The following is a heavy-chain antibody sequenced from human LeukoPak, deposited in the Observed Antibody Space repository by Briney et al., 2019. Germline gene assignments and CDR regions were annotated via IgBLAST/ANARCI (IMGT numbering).Heavy chain of an antibody. Sequence: PSETLSLTCTVSGGSISSYYWSWIRQPPGKGLEWIGYIYYSGSTNYNPSLKSRVTISVDTSKNQFSLKLSSVTAADTAVYYCARDGGPPGFDYWGQGTQVTVSS. CDR3: ARDGGPPGFDY. V-gene: IGHV4-59*01. CDR2: IYYSGST. D-gene: IGHD3-16*01. J-gene: IGHJ4*02. CDR1: GGSISSYY.